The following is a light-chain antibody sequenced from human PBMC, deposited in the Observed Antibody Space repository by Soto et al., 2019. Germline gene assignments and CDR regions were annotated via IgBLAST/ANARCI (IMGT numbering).Light chain of an antibody. V-gene: IGLV1-40*01. CDR3: QSYDSSLSAV. Sequence: QSVLTQPPSVSGAPGQGVTISCTGSSPNIGAGYDVHWYQQLPGTAPKLLIYGNSNRPSGVPDRFSGSKSGTSASLAITGLQAEDEADYYCQSYDSSLSAVFGTGTKVTVL. J-gene: IGLJ1*01. CDR1: SPNIGAGYD. CDR2: GNS.